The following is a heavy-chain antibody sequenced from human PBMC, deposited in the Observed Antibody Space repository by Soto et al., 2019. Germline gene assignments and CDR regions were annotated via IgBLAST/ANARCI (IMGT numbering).Heavy chain of an antibody. CDR2: FIPVFPTA. D-gene: IGHD4-17*01. V-gene: IGHV1-69*01. CDR3: ARDGVDVSRTTVRHGALDI. CDR1: GGSFSTYG. Sequence: QVQLVQSGAEVKKPGSSVKVSCKASGGSFSTYGISWVRQAPGQGLEWMGGFIPVFPTAKYAQKFQGRVSITADESTYTAYMELSSLRSEDTAVYFCARDGVDVSRTTVRHGALDIWGQGTVVTVSS. J-gene: IGHJ3*02.